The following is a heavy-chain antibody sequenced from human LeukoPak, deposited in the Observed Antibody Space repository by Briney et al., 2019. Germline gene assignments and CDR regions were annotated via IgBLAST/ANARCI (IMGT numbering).Heavy chain of an antibody. CDR2: IYHSGST. V-gene: IGHV4-30-2*01. J-gene: IGHJ6*02. D-gene: IGHD1-26*01. Sequence: SETLSLTCAVSGGSISSGGYSWSWIRQPPGKGLEWIGYIYHSGSTYYNPSLKSRVTISVDRSKNQFSLKLSSVTAADTAMYYCARALGGYYYYGMDVWGQGTTVTVSS. CDR1: GGSISSGGYS. CDR3: ARALGGYYYYGMDV.